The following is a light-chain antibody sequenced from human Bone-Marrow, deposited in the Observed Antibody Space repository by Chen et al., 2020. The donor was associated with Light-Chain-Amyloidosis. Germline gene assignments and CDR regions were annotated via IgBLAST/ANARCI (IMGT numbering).Light chain of an antibody. CDR1: DLPTKY. Sequence: SYVLPQPPSVSVSAGQTARITCSGDDLPTKYAYWYQQKPGQAPVLVIHRDTERPSGISERFSGSGSGTTATFTISGVQAEDEADYHCQSADSSGADEVIFGGGTKLTVL. V-gene: IGLV3-25*03. CDR2: RDT. CDR3: QSADSSGADEVI. J-gene: IGLJ2*01.